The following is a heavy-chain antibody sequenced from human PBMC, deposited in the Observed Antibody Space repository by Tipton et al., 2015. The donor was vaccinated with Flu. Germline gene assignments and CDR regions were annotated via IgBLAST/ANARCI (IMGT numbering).Heavy chain of an antibody. CDR2: VHRSGNP. D-gene: IGHD3-3*01. CDR1: GDSIGGDYF. V-gene: IGHV4-38-2*02. Sequence: LRLSCSVSGDSIGGDYFWAWIRQPPGQGLEWIGNVHRSGNPYYNPSLKSRVTMSVHTSRNQFSLRLSAVTAADTAVYYCAREVTIFGVERTYWDGDLWGRGTRVTVAS. CDR3: AREVTIFGVERTYWDGDL. J-gene: IGHJ2*01.